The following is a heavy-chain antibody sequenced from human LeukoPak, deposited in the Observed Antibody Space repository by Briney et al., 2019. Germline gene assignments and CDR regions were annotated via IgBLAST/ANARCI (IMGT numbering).Heavy chain of an antibody. CDR1: GYTFTSYY. V-gene: IGHV1-69*13. CDR3: ASQHYYDSSGYYYLRELLLGWFDP. D-gene: IGHD3-22*01. CDR2: IIPIFGTA. J-gene: IGHJ5*02. Sequence: ASVKVSCKASGYTFTSYYMHWVRQAPGQGLEWMGGIIPIFGTANYAQKFQGRVTITADESTSTAYMELSSLRSEDTAVYYCASQHYYDSSGYYYLRELLLGWFDPWGQGTLVTVSS.